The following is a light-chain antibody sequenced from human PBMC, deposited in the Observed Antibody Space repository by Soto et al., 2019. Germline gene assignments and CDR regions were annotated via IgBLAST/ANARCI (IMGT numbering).Light chain of an antibody. CDR2: DVS. V-gene: IGLV2-14*03. CDR1: SSDVGRYDY. J-gene: IGLJ2*01. Sequence: QSALTQPASVSGSPGQSITISCTGTSSDVGRYDYVSWYQHHPGKAPKLMISDVSIRPSGVSNRFSGSKSGNTASLTISGLQAEDEAHYYCSSFTSISTLVFGGGTKVTVL. CDR3: SSFTSISTLV.